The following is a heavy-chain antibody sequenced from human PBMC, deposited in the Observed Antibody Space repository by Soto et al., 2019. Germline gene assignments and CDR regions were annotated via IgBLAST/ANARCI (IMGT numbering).Heavy chain of an antibody. V-gene: IGHV3-30*18. Sequence: GGSLRLSCAASGFTFSSYGMHWVRQAPGKGLEWVAVISYDGSNKYYADSVKGRFTISRDNSKNTLYLQMNSLRAEDTAVYYCAKDFWSGYNWFDPWGQRTLVNVSS. CDR2: ISYDGSNK. D-gene: IGHD3-3*01. J-gene: IGHJ5*02. CDR3: AKDFWSGYNWFDP. CDR1: GFTFSSYG.